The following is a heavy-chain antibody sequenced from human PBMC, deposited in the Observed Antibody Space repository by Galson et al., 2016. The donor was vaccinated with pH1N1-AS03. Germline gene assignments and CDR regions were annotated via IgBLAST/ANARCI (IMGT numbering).Heavy chain of an antibody. CDR3: TRGKEKGRVIVPTVLFYFDS. Sequence: TLSLTCIVSGASVSSGGDYWSWIRQPAGKGLEWIGRINNRGNTKYNPSLESRVVMSADTSRNQFSLRLSAVTAADTAVYYCTRGKEKGRVIVPTVLFYFDSWGLGKLVTVAS. J-gene: IGHJ5*01. V-gene: IGHV4-61*02. CDR1: GASVSSGGDY. D-gene: IGHD2-21*01. CDR2: INNRGNT.